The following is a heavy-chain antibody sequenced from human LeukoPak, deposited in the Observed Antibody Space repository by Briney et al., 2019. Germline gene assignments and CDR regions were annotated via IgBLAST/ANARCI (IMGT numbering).Heavy chain of an antibody. J-gene: IGHJ4*02. D-gene: IGHD6-13*01. CDR2: INSDGSSR. V-gene: IGHV3-74*01. Sequence: GGSLRLSCAASGFTFSSYWMHWVRQAPGKGLVWVSRINSDGSSRSYADSVKGRFTISRDNAKNTLYLQMNSLRAEDTAVYYCARVDSSWYYFDSWGQGTLVTVSS. CDR3: ARVDSSWYYFDS. CDR1: GFTFSSYW.